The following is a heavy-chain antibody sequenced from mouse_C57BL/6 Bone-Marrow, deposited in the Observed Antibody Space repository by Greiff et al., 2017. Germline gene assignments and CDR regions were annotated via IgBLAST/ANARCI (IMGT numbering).Heavy chain of an antibody. D-gene: IGHD1-1*01. CDR1: GFTFSSYA. Sequence: EVQGVESGEGLVKPGGSLKLSCAASGFTFSSYAMSWVRQTPEKRLEWVAYISSGGDYIYYADTVKGRFTISRDNARNTLYLQMSSLKSEDTAMYYCTRERYYYDRYFDVWGTGTTVTVSS. CDR3: TRERYYYDRYFDV. V-gene: IGHV5-9-1*02. CDR2: ISSGGDYI. J-gene: IGHJ1*03.